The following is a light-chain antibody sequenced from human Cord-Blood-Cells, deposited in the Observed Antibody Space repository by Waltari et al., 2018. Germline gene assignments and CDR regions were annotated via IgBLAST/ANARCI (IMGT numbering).Light chain of an antibody. J-gene: IGKJ1*01. CDR1: QSISSW. Sequence: DIQMTQSPSTLSASVGDRVTITCRASQSISSWLAWYQQNPGKAPKLLIYKASSLESGVPSRCSGSGSGTEFTLTISSLQPDDFATYYCQQYNSYWTFGQGTKVEIK. CDR3: QQYNSYWT. V-gene: IGKV1-5*03. CDR2: KAS.